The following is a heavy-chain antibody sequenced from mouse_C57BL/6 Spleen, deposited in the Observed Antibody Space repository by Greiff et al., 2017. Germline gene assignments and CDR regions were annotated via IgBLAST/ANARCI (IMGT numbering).Heavy chain of an antibody. D-gene: IGHD1-1*01. Sequence: EVKLMESGPGLVKPSQSLSLTCSVTGYSITSGYYWNWIRQFPGNKLEWMGYISYDGSNNYNPSLKNRISITRDTSKNQFFLKLNSVTTEDTATYYCARVNLYGSNYAMDYWGQGTSVTVSS. J-gene: IGHJ4*01. V-gene: IGHV3-6*01. CDR3: ARVNLYGSNYAMDY. CDR1: GYSITSGYY. CDR2: ISYDGSN.